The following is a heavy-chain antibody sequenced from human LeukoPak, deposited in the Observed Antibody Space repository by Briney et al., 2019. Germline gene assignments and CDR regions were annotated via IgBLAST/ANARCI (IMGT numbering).Heavy chain of an antibody. CDR1: GGSISSGGYY. CDR3: ARDRGGFTYGEYYFDY. V-gene: IGHV4-31*03. D-gene: IGHD2-15*01. J-gene: IGHJ4*02. Sequence: PSQTLSLTCTVSGGSISSGGYYWSWIRQHPGKGLEWIGYIYYSGSTYYNPSLKSRVTISVDTSKNQFSLKLSSVTAADTAVYYCARDRGGFTYGEYYFDYWGQGSLVTVSS. CDR2: IYYSGST.